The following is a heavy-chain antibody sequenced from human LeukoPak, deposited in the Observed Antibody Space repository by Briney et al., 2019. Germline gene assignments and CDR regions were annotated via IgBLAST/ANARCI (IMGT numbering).Heavy chain of an antibody. D-gene: IGHD6-19*01. CDR1: GFTFSSYA. V-gene: IGHV3-30*04. Sequence: PGGSLRLSCAASGFTFSSYAMHWVRQAPGKGLEWVAVISYDGSNKYYADSVKGRFTISRDSSKNTLYLQMNSLRAEDTAVYYCARDRFGASGWHELNWFDPWGQGTLVTVSS. CDR3: ARDRFGASGWHELNWFDP. J-gene: IGHJ5*02. CDR2: ISYDGSNK.